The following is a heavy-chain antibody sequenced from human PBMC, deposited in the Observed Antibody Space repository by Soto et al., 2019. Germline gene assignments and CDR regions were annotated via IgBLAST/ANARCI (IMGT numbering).Heavy chain of an antibody. V-gene: IGHV4-59*01. CDR3: ARNGFGEFYYMDV. D-gene: IGHD3-10*01. CDR1: GCSISSYY. J-gene: IGHJ6*03. CDR2: IYYSGST. Sequence: SETLSLTCTVSGCSISSYYWSWIRQPPGKGLEWIGYIYYSGSTNYNPSLKSRVTISVDTSKNQFSLKLSSVTAADTAVYYCARNGFGEFYYMDVWGKGTTVTVSS.